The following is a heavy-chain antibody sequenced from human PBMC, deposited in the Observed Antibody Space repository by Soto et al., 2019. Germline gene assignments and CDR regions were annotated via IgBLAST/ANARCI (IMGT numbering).Heavy chain of an antibody. CDR1: GDSISSSGYY. CDR2: IYYSGNT. Sequence: SETLSLTCTVSGDSISSSGYYWGWIRQPPGKGLEWIETIYYSGNTYYNPSLQSRVTISVDTSKNQFSLNLSSVTAADTAVYYCARHFYSSGTYYFDYWGQGTLVTVSS. CDR3: ARHFYSSGTYYFDY. V-gene: IGHV4-39*01. J-gene: IGHJ4*02. D-gene: IGHD3-10*01.